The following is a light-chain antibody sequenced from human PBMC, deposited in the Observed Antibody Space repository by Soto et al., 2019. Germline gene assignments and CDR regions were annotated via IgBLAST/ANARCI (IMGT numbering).Light chain of an antibody. CDR3: QSYDRSLSGLVV. V-gene: IGLV1-40*01. J-gene: IGLJ2*01. CDR2: GNS. Sequence: QSVLTQPPSVSGAPGQRVTISCTGSSSNIGAGYDVHWYQQLPGTAPKLLIYGNSNRPSGVPDRFSGYKSGTSASLAIPGLQAEDEADYYCQSYDRSLSGLVVFGGGTQLTVL. CDR1: SSNIGAGYD.